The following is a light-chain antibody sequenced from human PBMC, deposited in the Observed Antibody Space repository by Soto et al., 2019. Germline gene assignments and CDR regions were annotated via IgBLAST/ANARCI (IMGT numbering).Light chain of an antibody. CDR1: QSVSSS. CDR2: DTS. Sequence: EIVMTQSPATLSVSPGERVTLSCRASQSVSSSLAWYQQRPGQAPRLLIYDTSTRAAGIAARFSGSGSGTEFTLTIRSLQSEDSAVYYCQQYVHWPPGAFGQGTKGDIK. J-gene: IGKJ1*01. CDR3: QQYVHWPPGA. V-gene: IGKV3-15*01.